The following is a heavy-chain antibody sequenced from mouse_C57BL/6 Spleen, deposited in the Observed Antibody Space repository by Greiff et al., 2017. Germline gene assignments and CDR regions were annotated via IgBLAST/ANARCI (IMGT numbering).Heavy chain of an antibody. D-gene: IGHD1-1*01. CDR2: IYPGSGST. J-gene: IGHJ3*01. Sequence: QVQLQQPGAELVKPGASVKMSCKASGYTFTSYWITWVKQRPGQGLEWIGDIYPGSGSTNYNEKFKSKATLTVDTSSSTAYMQLSSLTSEDSAVYYWASPNDYGRSRFAYWGQGTLVTVSA. V-gene: IGHV1-55*01. CDR3: ASPNDYGRSRFAY. CDR1: GYTFTSYW.